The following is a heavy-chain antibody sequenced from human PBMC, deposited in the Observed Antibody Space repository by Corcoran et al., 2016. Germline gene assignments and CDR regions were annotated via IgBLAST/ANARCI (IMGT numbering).Heavy chain of an antibody. V-gene: IGHV4-39*07. J-gene: IGHJ4*02. D-gene: IGHD3-10*01. Sequence: QLQLQESGPGLVKPSETLSLTCTVAGGSISSSSYYWGWSRQPPGKGLEWIGSIYYSGSTYYNPSLKSRVTISVDTSKNQFSLKLSSVTAADTPVYYCARDVRYGSGSYSYFDYWGQGTLVTFSS. CDR2: IYYSGST. CDR1: GGSISSSSYY. CDR3: ARDVRYGSGSYSYFDY.